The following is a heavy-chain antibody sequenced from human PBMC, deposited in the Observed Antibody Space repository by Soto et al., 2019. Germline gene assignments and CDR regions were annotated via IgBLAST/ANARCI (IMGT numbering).Heavy chain of an antibody. CDR2: IYHSGST. CDR3: ATSRGVVQELDY. V-gene: IGHV4-30-2*01. J-gene: IGHJ4*02. Sequence: QLQLQESGSGLVKPSQTLSLTCAVSGGSISSGGYSWSWIRQPPGKGLGWIGYIYHSGSTYYNPSLKSRVTISVDRSKNQFSLKLSSVTAADTAVYYCATSRGVVQELDYWGQGTLVTVSS. CDR1: GGSISSGGYS. D-gene: IGHD2-15*01.